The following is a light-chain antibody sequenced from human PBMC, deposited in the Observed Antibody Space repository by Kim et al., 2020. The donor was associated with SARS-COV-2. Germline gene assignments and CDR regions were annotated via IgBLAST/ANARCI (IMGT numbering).Light chain of an antibody. Sequence: DIQMTQSPSTLSASVGDRVTITCRASQSISSWLAWYQQKPGKAPNLLISTASTLQSGVPSRFSGSGSGTEFTLTISSLQPDDFATYYCQQYVTYPWTFGQGTKVDIK. CDR2: TAS. CDR3: QQYVTYPWT. J-gene: IGKJ1*01. CDR1: QSISSW. V-gene: IGKV1-5*03.